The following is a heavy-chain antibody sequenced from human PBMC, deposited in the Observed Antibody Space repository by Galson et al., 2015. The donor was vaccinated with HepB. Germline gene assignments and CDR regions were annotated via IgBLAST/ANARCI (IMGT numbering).Heavy chain of an antibody. CDR2: INSDGSIT. J-gene: IGHJ4*02. V-gene: IGHV3-74*01. D-gene: IGHD1-26*01. Sequence: SLRLSCAASGFTFSSHWMHWVRQAPGKGLVWVSRINSDGSITHCADSVKGRFTISRDNSKNTLYLQMSSLRAEDTAVYYCVKAQWELLVYDYWGQGTLVTVSS. CDR3: VKAQWELLVYDY. CDR1: GFTFSSHW.